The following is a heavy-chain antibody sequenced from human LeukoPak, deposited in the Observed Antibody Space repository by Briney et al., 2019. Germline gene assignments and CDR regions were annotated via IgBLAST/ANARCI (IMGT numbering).Heavy chain of an antibody. V-gene: IGHV4-30-4*01. J-gene: IGHJ4*02. CDR1: GGSISSGDYY. CDR2: IYYSGST. Sequence: SETLSLTCTVSGGSISSGDYYWSWIRQPPGTGLEWIGYIYYSGSTYYNPSLKSRVTISVDTSKNQFSLKLSSVTAADTAVYYCAREGLYSYGYFDYWGQGTLVTVSS. CDR3: AREGLYSYGYFDY. D-gene: IGHD5-18*01.